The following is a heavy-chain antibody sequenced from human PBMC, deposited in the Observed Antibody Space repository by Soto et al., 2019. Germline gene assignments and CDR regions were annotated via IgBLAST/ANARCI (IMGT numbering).Heavy chain of an antibody. Sequence: EVQLLESGGGFVQSGGSLRLSCAASGFTFSSYGMSWVRQAPGKGLEWVSGISGSGKTTYYAESLRGRFTISRDNFANMVYLQMSSLRVDDTAIYYCAKEGRLGKRCFDFWGQGALVSVSS. J-gene: IGHJ4*02. CDR1: GFTFSSYG. CDR3: AKEGRLGKRCFDF. CDR2: ISGSGKTT. D-gene: IGHD1-1*01. V-gene: IGHV3-23*01.